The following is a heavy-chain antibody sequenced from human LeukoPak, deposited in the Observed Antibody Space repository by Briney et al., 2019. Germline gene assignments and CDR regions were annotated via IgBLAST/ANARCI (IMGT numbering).Heavy chain of an antibody. CDR1: GFTFSSYS. CDR3: ARGGVFDAFDI. V-gene: IGHV3-21*01. CDR2: ISSSSSYI. D-gene: IGHD3-16*01. J-gene: IGHJ3*02. Sequence: GGSLRLSCAASGFTFSSYSMNWVRRAPGKGLEWVSSISSSSSYIYYADSVKGRFTISRDNAKNSLYLQMNSLRAEDTAVYYCARGGVFDAFDIWGQGTMVTVSS.